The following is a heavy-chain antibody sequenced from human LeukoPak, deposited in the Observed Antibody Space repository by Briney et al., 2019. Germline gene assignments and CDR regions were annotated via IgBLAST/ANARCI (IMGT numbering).Heavy chain of an antibody. V-gene: IGHV3-7*01. D-gene: IGHD5-18*01. Sequence: GKSLRLSRAVSGFSFSSYGMHWVRQAPGKGLEWVASINPDGNKKYSADSVKGRFTISRDNAENSLYLQMNSLRVEDTAFYYCARDLAYSRLDYWGQGMLVTVSS. CDR2: INPDGNKK. CDR1: GFSFSSYG. J-gene: IGHJ4*02. CDR3: ARDLAYSRLDY.